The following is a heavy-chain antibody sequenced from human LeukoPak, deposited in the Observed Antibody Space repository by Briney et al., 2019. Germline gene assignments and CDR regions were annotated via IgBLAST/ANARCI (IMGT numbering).Heavy chain of an antibody. CDR3: VRVDYDHSLDY. CDR1: GGSLDTFY. CDR2: IYYTGST. Sequence: SETLSLTSTVSGGSLDTFYWNWIRQPPGKGLEWLGYIYYTGSTNYNPSLKSRVTISLDTSKNQFSLRLTSVTAADSAMYYCVRVDYDHSLDYWGQGILVTVSS. J-gene: IGHJ4*02. D-gene: IGHD4-17*01. V-gene: IGHV4-59*01.